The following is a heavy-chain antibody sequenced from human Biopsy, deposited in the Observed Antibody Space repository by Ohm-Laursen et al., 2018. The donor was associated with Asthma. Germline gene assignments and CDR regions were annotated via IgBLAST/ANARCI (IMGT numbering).Heavy chain of an antibody. J-gene: IGHJ4*02. CDR3: ARGDSSNWSHYYFDY. V-gene: IGHV3-53*01. D-gene: IGHD3-22*01. CDR1: GCAVSRDH. CDR2: IYSGGTS. Sequence: SLRLSCAASGCAVSRDHMFWVRQAPGKGLEWVSVIYSGGTSHTADSVRSRFTISRDYSKNTLYLQMHSLRAEDTAVYYCARGDSSNWSHYYFDYWGQGTLVTVSS.